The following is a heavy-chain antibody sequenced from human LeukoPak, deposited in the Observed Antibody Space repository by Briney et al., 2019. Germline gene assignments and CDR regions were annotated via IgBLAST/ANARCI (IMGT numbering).Heavy chain of an antibody. Sequence: SETLSLTCSVSGGSISSYFWSWIRQPAGKGLEWIGRIKNSGNTNYNPSLESRVTLSLGTSKNQFSLNLSSMTAADTAVYYCARKGSSSGWRPFDIWGQGTVVTVSS. CDR1: GGSISSYF. V-gene: IGHV4-4*07. CDR3: ARKGSSSGWRPFDI. J-gene: IGHJ3*02. CDR2: IKNSGNT. D-gene: IGHD6-19*01.